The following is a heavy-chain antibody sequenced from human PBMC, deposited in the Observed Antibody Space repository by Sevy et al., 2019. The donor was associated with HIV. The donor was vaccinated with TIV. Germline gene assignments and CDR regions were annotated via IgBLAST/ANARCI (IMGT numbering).Heavy chain of an antibody. CDR2: ISGSGGST. J-gene: IGHJ5*02. V-gene: IGHV3-23*01. D-gene: IGHD3-3*01. Sequence: GGSLRLSCAASGFTFSSYAMSWVRQAPGKGLEWVSAISGSGGSTYYADSVKGRFTISRDNSKNTLYLQMNSLRAEDTAVYYCAKCNDFWSGYYPWFDPWGQGTLVTVSS. CDR1: GFTFSSYA. CDR3: AKCNDFWSGYYPWFDP.